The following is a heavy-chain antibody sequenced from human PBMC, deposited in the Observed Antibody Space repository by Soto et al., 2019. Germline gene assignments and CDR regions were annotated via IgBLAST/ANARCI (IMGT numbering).Heavy chain of an antibody. D-gene: IGHD3-22*01. Sequence: ASVKVSCKASGYTFTSYAMHWVRQAPGQRLEWMGWINAGNGNTKYSQKFQGRVTITRDTSASTAYMELSSLRSEDTAVYYCAIGAYYYDSSGYYPYYYYYGMDVWGQGTTVTV. CDR2: INAGNGNT. V-gene: IGHV1-3*01. CDR1: GYTFTSYA. CDR3: AIGAYYYDSSGYYPYYYYYGMDV. J-gene: IGHJ6*02.